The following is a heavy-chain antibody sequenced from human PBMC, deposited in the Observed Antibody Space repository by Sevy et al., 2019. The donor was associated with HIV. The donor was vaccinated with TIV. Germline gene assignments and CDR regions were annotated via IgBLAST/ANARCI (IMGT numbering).Heavy chain of an antibody. CDR2: ISDDGSNK. CDR3: VQQKGETIVGATTGFHY. CDR1: GFAFSSFA. J-gene: IGHJ4*02. D-gene: IGHD1-26*01. Sequence: GGSLRLSCAVSGFAFSSFAFHWVRQAPGKGLEWVAFISDDGSNKYYADSVKGRFTIPRATSKNTLYLQMNSLRAEDTAVYYCVQQKGETIVGATTGFHYWGQGTLVTVSS. V-gene: IGHV3-30-3*01.